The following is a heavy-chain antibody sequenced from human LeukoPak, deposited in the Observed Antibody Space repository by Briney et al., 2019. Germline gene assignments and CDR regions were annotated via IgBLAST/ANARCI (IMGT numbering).Heavy chain of an antibody. CDR3: ARAQYITSSSPDY. V-gene: IGHV3-30*04. CDR2: MSYDGTNY. J-gene: IGHJ4*02. D-gene: IGHD3-10*01. Sequence: GRSLRLSCAASGFTFSDYAMHWVRQAPGKGLEWVAVMSYDGTNYYYADSVKGRFTISRDNSKKTLYLQMKGLRVEDTAVYYCARAQYITSSSPDYWGQGTLVTVSS. CDR1: GFTFSDYA.